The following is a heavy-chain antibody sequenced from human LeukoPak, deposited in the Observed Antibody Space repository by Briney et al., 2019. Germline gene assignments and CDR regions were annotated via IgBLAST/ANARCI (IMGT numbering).Heavy chain of an antibody. J-gene: IGHJ3*02. CDR2: IYYSGST. Sequence: SETLSLTCTVSGGSISSYYWSWIRQPPGKGLEWIGYIYYSGSTDYNPSLKSRVTISVDTSKNQFSLKLSSVTAADTAVYYCARVDSSVDAFDIWGQGTMVTVSS. D-gene: IGHD3-22*01. CDR1: GGSISSYY. V-gene: IGHV4-59*01. CDR3: ARVDSSVDAFDI.